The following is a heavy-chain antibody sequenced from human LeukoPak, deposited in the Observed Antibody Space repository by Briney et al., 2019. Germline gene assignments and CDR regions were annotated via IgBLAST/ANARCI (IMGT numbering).Heavy chain of an antibody. CDR2: TSSDLNVK. D-gene: IGHD3-16*01. CDR3: ARIPGGYYYGMDV. Sequence: PGGSLGLSCAASGFTFRNYVIHWVRQAPGKGLEWVAVTSSDLNVKLYADSVKGRFTISRDNAKNSLYLQMNSLRDEDTAVYYCARIPGGYYYGMDVWGQGTTVTVSS. CDR1: GFTFRNYV. V-gene: IGHV3-30-3*01. J-gene: IGHJ6*02.